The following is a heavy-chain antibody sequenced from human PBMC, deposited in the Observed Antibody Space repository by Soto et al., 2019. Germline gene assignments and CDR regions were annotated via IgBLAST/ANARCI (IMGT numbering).Heavy chain of an antibody. J-gene: IGHJ2*01. CDR3: TRERWDYGDPKWYFHL. CDR1: GCTFGDYG. CDR2: IRSKSYGRTT. D-gene: IGHD4-17*01. Sequence: GGSLRLSCTTSGCTFGDYGMTWFRQAPGKGLEWVGFIRSKSYGRTTEYAASVKGRFSISRDDSKRIAYLQMDSLKTDDTAVYYCTRERWDYGDPKWYFHLCGRGTLVTVSS. V-gene: IGHV3-49*03.